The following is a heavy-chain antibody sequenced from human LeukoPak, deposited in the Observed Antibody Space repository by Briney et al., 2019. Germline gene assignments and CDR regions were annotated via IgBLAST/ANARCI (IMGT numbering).Heavy chain of an antibody. Sequence: SVKVSCKASGGTFSSYAISWVRQAPGQGLEWMGRIIPILGIANYAQKFQGRVTITADKSTSTAYMELSSLRSEDTAVYYCATYCSSTSCYANYWGQGTLVTVSS. J-gene: IGHJ4*02. CDR3: ATYCSSTSCYANY. CDR2: IIPILGIA. CDR1: GGTFSSYA. D-gene: IGHD2-2*01. V-gene: IGHV1-69*04.